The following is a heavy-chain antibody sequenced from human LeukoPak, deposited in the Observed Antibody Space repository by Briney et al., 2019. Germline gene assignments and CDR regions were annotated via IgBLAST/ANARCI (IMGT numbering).Heavy chain of an antibody. D-gene: IGHD4-17*01. Sequence: PSETLSLTCTVSGGSISNGGYYWSWIRQHPGKGLEWIGYIYCSGSTYYNPSLNSRVTISVDTSENQFSLKLSSVTAADTAVYYCARVDGDYGDYYYYMDVWGKGTTVTVSS. V-gene: IGHV4-31*03. CDR3: ARVDGDYGDYYYYMDV. CDR1: GGSISNGGYY. J-gene: IGHJ6*03. CDR2: IYCSGST.